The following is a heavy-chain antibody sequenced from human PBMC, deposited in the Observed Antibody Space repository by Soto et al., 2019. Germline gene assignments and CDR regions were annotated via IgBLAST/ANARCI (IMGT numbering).Heavy chain of an antibody. Sequence: PGGSLRISCAASGFSFGTSDMHWVRQTTGKGLQWVSTIGNAGDTHYPDSVKGRFTISRENARNSLYPQMNNLRAGDTAVYYCARTYCINGECYFGTFDLWGQGTMVTVSS. CDR2: IGNAGDT. CDR1: GFSFGTSD. V-gene: IGHV3-13*01. CDR3: ARTYCINGECYFGTFDL. D-gene: IGHD2-8*01. J-gene: IGHJ3*01.